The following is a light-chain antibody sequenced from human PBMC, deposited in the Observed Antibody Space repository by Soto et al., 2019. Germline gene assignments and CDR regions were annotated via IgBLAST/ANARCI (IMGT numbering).Light chain of an antibody. CDR3: SSYTSSSTLEV. J-gene: IGLJ3*02. CDR1: SSDVGDYNY. Sequence: QSVLTQPASVSGSPGQSITISCTGTSSDVGDYNYVSWYQQHPGKAPKLIIYEVDNRPSGVSNRFSGSKSGNTASLTISGLQAEDEADYYCSSYTSSSTLEVFGGGTKLTVL. CDR2: EVD. V-gene: IGLV2-14*01.